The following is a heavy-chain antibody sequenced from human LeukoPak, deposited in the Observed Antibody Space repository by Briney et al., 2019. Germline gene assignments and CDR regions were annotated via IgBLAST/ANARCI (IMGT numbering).Heavy chain of an antibody. CDR3: ARVRFRGYDWMTYGMDV. CDR1: GFTFSSYA. D-gene: IGHD5-12*01. J-gene: IGHJ6*02. V-gene: IGHV3-30-3*01. Sequence: PGRSLRLSCAASGFTFSSYAMHWVRQAPGKGLEWVAVISYDGSNKYYADSVKGRFTVSRDNSKNTLYLQMNSLRAEDTAVYYCARVRFRGYDWMTYGMDVWGQGTAVAVSS. CDR2: ISYDGSNK.